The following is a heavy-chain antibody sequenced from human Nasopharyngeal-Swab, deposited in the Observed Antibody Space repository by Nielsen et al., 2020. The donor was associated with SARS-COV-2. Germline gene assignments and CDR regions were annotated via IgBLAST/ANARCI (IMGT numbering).Heavy chain of an antibody. D-gene: IGHD2-2*01. CDR2: ISAYSGNT. CDR1: GYTFTSYG. J-gene: IGHJ6*02. CDR3: ARDGGIVVVPAATGEPYYYYGMDV. V-gene: IGHV1-18*01. Sequence: ASVKVSCKASGYTFTSYGISWVRQAPGQGLEGMGWISAYSGNTNYAQKLQGRVIMTTDTSTSTAYMELRSLRSDDTAVYYCARDGGIVVVPAATGEPYYYYGMDVWGQGTTVTVSS.